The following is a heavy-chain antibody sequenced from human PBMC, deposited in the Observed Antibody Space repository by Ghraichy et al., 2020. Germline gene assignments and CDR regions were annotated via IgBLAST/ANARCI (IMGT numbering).Heavy chain of an antibody. Sequence: SETLSLTCAVYGGSFSGYYWSWIRQPPGKGLEWIGEINHSGSTNYNPSLKSRVTISVDTSKNQFSLKLSSVTAADTAVYYCARHGAGRITIFGVVRKGWFDPWGQGTLVTVSS. J-gene: IGHJ5*02. CDR2: INHSGST. CDR1: GGSFSGYY. D-gene: IGHD3-3*01. V-gene: IGHV4-34*01. CDR3: ARHGAGRITIFGVVRKGWFDP.